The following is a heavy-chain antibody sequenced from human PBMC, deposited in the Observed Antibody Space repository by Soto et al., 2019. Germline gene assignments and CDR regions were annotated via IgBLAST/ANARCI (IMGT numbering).Heavy chain of an antibody. CDR1: GYTFTSYA. J-gene: IGHJ6*02. CDR2: INAGNGNT. Sequence: ASVKVCCKASGYTFTSYAMHWVRQAPGQRLEWMGWINAGNGNTKYSQKFQGRVTITRDTSASTAYMELSSLRSEDTAVYYCARTYCGGDCYNSYYGMDVWGQAPTVTVSS. D-gene: IGHD2-21*02. CDR3: ARTYCGGDCYNSYYGMDV. V-gene: IGHV1-3*01.